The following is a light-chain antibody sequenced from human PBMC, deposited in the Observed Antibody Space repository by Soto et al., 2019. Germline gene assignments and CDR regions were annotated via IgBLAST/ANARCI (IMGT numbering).Light chain of an antibody. CDR3: QQYGSSPPLT. CDR1: QRVSSSF. V-gene: IGKV3-20*01. CDR2: VAS. J-gene: IGKJ4*01. Sequence: EFVLTQAPGTLSLSPGERATLSCRASQRVSSSFLSWYQQKPGQAPRILSYVASTRSTATPDRFSGSGSGTEFTLTISRLEPEDFAVYYCQQYGSSPPLTFGGGTKVEIK.